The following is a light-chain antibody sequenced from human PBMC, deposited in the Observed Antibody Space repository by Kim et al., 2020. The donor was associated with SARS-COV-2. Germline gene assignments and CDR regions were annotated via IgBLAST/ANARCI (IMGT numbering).Light chain of an antibody. J-gene: IGLJ3*02. Sequence: QSVLTQPPSVSAAPGQKVTISCSGSSSNIGDNYVSWYRHLPGTAPKLLISANDERPSGIPDRFSGSKSGTSATLGITGLQTGDEADYYCGTWDDSLSAWVFGGGTKLTVL. CDR2: AND. CDR3: GTWDDSLSAWV. V-gene: IGLV1-51*01. CDR1: SSNIGDNY.